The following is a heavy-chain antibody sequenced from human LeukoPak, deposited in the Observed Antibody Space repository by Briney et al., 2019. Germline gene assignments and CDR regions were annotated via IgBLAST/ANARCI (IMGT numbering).Heavy chain of an antibody. Sequence: ASVKVSCKASGYTFTSYGISWVRQAPGQGLEWMGWISAYNGNTNYAQKLQGRVTMTTDTSTSTAHMELRSLRSDDTAVYYCARSRSWNPGYFDYWGQGTLVTVSS. J-gene: IGHJ4*02. CDR1: GYTFTSYG. CDR2: ISAYNGNT. V-gene: IGHV1-18*01. CDR3: ARSRSWNPGYFDY. D-gene: IGHD1-1*01.